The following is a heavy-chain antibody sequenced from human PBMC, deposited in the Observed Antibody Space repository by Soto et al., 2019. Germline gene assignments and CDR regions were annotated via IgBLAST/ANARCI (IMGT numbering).Heavy chain of an antibody. Sequence: PSETLSLTCTVSGGSISSYYWSWIRQPPGKGLEWIGYIYYSGSTNYNPSLKSRVTISVDTSKNQFSLKLSSVTAADTAVYYCTRDQINTIMDVWGQGTTVTVSS. D-gene: IGHD3-3*01. J-gene: IGHJ6*02. CDR1: GGSISSYY. CDR3: TRDQINTIMDV. V-gene: IGHV4-59*01. CDR2: IYYSGST.